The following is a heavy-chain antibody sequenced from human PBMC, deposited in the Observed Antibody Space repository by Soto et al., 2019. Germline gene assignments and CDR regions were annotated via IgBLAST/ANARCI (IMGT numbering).Heavy chain of an antibody. J-gene: IGHJ6*02. CDR2: IYYSGST. D-gene: IGHD3-22*01. V-gene: IGHV4-59*01. Sequence: TLSLTCTVSGGSISSYYWSWIRQPPGKGLEWIGYIYYSGSTNYNPSLKSRVTISVDTSKNQFSLKLSSVTAADTAVYYCAREPRGNYYDSSGPYGMDVWGQGTTVTVSS. CDR1: GGSISSYY. CDR3: AREPRGNYYDSSGPYGMDV.